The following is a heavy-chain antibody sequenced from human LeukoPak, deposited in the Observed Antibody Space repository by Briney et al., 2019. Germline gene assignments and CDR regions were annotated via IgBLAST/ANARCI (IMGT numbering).Heavy chain of an antibody. D-gene: IGHD1-26*01. J-gene: IGHJ3*02. CDR3: ARDKGRVGATKEAFDI. Sequence: GASVKVSCKASGHPFNAYYIHWVRQAPGQGLEWMGWINPDSGSANYPQKFQGRVTMTRDTSISTAYMELSGLKSDDSAVYYCARDKGRVGATKEAFDIWGQGTMVSVSS. CDR1: GHPFNAYY. CDR2: INPDSGSA. V-gene: IGHV1-2*02.